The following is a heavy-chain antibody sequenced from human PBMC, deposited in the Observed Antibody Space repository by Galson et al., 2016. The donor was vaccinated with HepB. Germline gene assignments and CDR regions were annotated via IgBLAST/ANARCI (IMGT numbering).Heavy chain of an antibody. CDR1: GFMFSSYW. Sequence: SLRLSCAASGFMFSSYWMSWVRQAPGKGLEWVSVIYSGGSTYYADSVKGRFTISRDNSKNTLYLQMNSLRAEDTAVYYCTRDPMATRYYYYGRDVWGQGTTVTVAS. D-gene: IGHD5-24*01. J-gene: IGHJ6*02. V-gene: IGHV3-53*01. CDR2: IYSGGST. CDR3: TRDPMATRYYYYGRDV.